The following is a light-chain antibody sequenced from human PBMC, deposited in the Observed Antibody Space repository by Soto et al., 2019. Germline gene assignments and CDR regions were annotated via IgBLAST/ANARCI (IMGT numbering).Light chain of an antibody. J-gene: IGKJ1*01. CDR3: QQYSSAST. CDR2: RAS. V-gene: IGKV1-5*03. CDR1: QSINNW. Sequence: DIQMTQSPSTLSSSVGDRVTITCRASQSINNWLAWYQQKPGKAPKLLIYRASSLENGVPSRFSGRGSGTDIIFTITSLQPDDFATYYCQQYSSASTFGQGTKVEI.